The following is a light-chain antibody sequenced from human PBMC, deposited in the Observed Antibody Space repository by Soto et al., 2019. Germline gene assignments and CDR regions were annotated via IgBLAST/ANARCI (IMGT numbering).Light chain of an antibody. CDR3: QQYYSTPRT. CDR1: QSVLYSSNNKNY. J-gene: IGKJ4*01. Sequence: DVVMTQSPDSLAVSLGERATINCKSSQSVLYSSNNKNYLAXXXQKPGQPPKLLIYWASTRESGVPDRFSGSGSGTDFTLTISSLQAEDVAVYYCQQYYSTPRTFGGGTKVDIK. V-gene: IGKV4-1*01. CDR2: WAS.